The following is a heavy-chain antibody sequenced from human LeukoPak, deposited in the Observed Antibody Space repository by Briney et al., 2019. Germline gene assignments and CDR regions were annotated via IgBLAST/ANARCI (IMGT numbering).Heavy chain of an antibody. CDR2: IYTSGST. CDR3: ARYPYYYDSSGYSPRDNWFDP. Sequence: SETLSLTCTVSGGSISSYYWSWIRQPPGKGLEWIGYIYTSGSTNYNPSLKSRVTISVDTSKNQFSLKLSSVTAADTAVYYCARYPYYYDSSGYSPRDNWFDPWGQGTLVNVSS. CDR1: GGSISSYY. D-gene: IGHD3-22*01. J-gene: IGHJ5*02. V-gene: IGHV4-4*09.